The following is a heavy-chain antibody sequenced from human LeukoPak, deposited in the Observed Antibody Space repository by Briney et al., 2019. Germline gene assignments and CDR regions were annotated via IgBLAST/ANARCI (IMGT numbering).Heavy chain of an antibody. CDR2: ISSGSSYI. V-gene: IGHV3-21*01. J-gene: IGHJ4*02. D-gene: IGHD3-10*01. Sequence: PGGSPRLSCAASGFTFSTYSMNWVRQAPGKGLEWVSSISSGSSYIYYADSVQGRFTISRDNAKNSLYLQMNSLRAEDTAVYYCASGSYYGSGSYFDYWGQGTLVTVSS. CDR1: GFTFSTYS. CDR3: ASGSYYGSGSYFDY.